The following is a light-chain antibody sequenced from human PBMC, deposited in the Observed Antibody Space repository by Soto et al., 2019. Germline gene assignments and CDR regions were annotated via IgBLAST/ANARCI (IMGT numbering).Light chain of an antibody. J-gene: IGKJ1*01. CDR1: QSVSSNY. CDR2: GAS. CDR3: QQYGSSPWT. Sequence: EIVLTQSPGTLSLSPGERATLSCRASQSVSSNYLAWYQQKPGQAPRPLIYGASSRATGIPERFSGSGAGTDFTLTISSLEPEDFAVYYCQQYGSSPWTFGQGTKVEIK. V-gene: IGKV3-20*01.